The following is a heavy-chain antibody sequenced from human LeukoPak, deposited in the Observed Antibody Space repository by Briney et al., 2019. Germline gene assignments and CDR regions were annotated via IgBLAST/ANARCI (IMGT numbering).Heavy chain of an antibody. V-gene: IGHV1-18*01. CDR2: ISVYNDNR. J-gene: IGHJ4*02. CDR3: ARDTGYGDYVGDY. D-gene: IGHD4-17*01. CDR1: GYSFTSYG. Sequence: ASVKVSCKASGYSFTSYGISWVRQAPGQGLEWMGWISVYNDNRKYAQNFQGRLTMTTDTFTSTAYMELRSLRSDDTDVYYCARDTGYGDYVGDYWGQGTLVTVSS.